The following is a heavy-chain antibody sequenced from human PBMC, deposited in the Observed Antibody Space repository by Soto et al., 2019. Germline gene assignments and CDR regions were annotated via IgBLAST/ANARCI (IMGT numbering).Heavy chain of an antibody. Sequence: GASVKVSCKASGYTFTGYYMHWVRQAPGQGLEWMGRINPNSGGTNYAQKFQGRVTMTRDTSISTAYMELSRLRSDDTAVYYCARTGYRNNWNYADDAFDIWGQGTMVTVSS. V-gene: IGHV1-2*06. J-gene: IGHJ3*02. CDR2: INPNSGGT. CDR1: GYTFTGYY. D-gene: IGHD1-7*01. CDR3: ARTGYRNNWNYADDAFDI.